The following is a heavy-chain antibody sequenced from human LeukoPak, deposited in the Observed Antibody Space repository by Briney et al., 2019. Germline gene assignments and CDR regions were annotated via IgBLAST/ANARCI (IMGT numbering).Heavy chain of an antibody. CDR1: GFTFSTFA. D-gene: IGHD3-16*02. J-gene: IGHJ4*02. CDR2: IFPSGGEI. CDR3: ARDYGDTFNYDYVWGSYRFDY. Sequence: GGSLRLSCAASGFTFSTFAMIWVRQPPGKGLEWVSSIFPSGGEIHYADSVRGRFTISRDNSKSTLSLQRNSLRAEDTAVYYCARDYGDTFNYDYVWGSYRFDYWGQGTLVTVSS. V-gene: IGHV3-23*01.